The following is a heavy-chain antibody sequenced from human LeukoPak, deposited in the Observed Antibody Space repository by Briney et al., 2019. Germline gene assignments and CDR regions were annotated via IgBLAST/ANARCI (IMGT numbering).Heavy chain of an antibody. J-gene: IGHJ4*02. CDR3: AKRHSSSWYSISSTFDY. CDR1: GFTFSSYA. CDR2: ISGSGGST. D-gene: IGHD6-13*01. V-gene: IGHV3-23*01. Sequence: GGSLILSCAASGFTFSSYAMSWVRQAPGKGLEWVSAISGSGGSTYYADSVKGRFTISRDNSKNTLYLQMNSLRAEDTAVYYCAKRHSSSWYSISSTFDYWGQGTLVTVSS.